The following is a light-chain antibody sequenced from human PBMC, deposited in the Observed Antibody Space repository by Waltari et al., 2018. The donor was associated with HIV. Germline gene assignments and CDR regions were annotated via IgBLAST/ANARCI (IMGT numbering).Light chain of an antibody. CDR2: AAS. V-gene: IGKV1-39*01. CDR1: QSIASY. J-gene: IGKJ1*01. Sequence: DIQMTKSPSYLSASVGDRVTITCRASQSIASYLNWYQQKPGKAPTLLIYAASSVQSGVPSRVSGSGSGTDFTLTISSLQPEDFATYYCQQSYSTPWTFGQGTKVEIK. CDR3: QQSYSTPWT.